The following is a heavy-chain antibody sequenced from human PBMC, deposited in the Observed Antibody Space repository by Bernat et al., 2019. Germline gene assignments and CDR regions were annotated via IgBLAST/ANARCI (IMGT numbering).Heavy chain of an antibody. V-gene: IGHV4-39*01. CDR2: IYYSGST. Sequence: QLQLQESGPGLVKPSETLSLTCTVSGGSISSSSYYWGWIRQPPGKGLEWIGSIYYSGSTYYNPSPKSRVTISVDTSKNQFSLKLSSVTAADTAVYYCASIPVYSSSPYYYYYMDVWGKGTTVTVSS. CDR3: ASIPVYSSSPYYYYYMDV. D-gene: IGHD6-6*01. J-gene: IGHJ6*03. CDR1: GGSISSSSYY.